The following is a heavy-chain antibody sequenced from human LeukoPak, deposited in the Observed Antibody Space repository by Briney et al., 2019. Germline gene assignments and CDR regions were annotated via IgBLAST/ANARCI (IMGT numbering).Heavy chain of an antibody. D-gene: IGHD5-24*01. V-gene: IGHV3-11*04. CDR3: TNYGYIPDY. CDR1: GFRYSDQH. Sequence: GGSLSLSCSLSGFRYSDQHKIGIRQAPGKGLEWVSYISSSGGTIYYADSVKGRFTISRDNAKNSLYLQMNSLRAEATAVYYCTNYGYIPDYRGQGTLVTVSS. CDR2: ISSSGGTI. J-gene: IGHJ4*02.